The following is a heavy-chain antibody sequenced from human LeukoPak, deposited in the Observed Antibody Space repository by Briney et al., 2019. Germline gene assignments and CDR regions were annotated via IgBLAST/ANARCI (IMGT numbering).Heavy chain of an antibody. D-gene: IGHD1-26*01. V-gene: IGHV4-59*01. Sequence: SETLSLTCTVSGGSLSSFYCSCIRQPPGKGLEWIGYIYYSGSTNYNPSLKSRVTISVDTSKNQFSLKLSSVTAADTAVYYCARDSSGSQGLGYYYYYYMYVWGKGTTVTVSS. J-gene: IGHJ6*03. CDR3: ARDSSGSQGLGYYYYYYMYV. CDR2: IYYSGST. CDR1: GGSLSSFY.